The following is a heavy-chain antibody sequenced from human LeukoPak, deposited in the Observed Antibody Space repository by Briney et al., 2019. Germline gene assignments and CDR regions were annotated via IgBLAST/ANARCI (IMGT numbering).Heavy chain of an antibody. CDR2: IGSSGSTI. Sequence: PGGSLRLSCAASGFTFSDYSMNWVRQAPGKGLEWVSYIGSSGSTIYYADSVKGRFTISRDNSKNTLHLQMNSLRAEDTAVYYCARDQAPAYYYGMDVWGQGTTVTVSS. CDR1: GFTFSDYS. CDR3: ARDQAPAYYYGMDV. V-gene: IGHV3-48*01. J-gene: IGHJ6*02.